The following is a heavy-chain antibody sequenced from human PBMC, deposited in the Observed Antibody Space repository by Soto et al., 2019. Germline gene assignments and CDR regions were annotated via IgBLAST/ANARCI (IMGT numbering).Heavy chain of an antibody. CDR1: DGSSSSYY. CDR3: VRSPYCDGDCYPYFDY. J-gene: IGHJ4*02. D-gene: IGHD2-21*02. Sequence: SEPLSVTCIVSDGSSSSYYWNWIRQPPGKGLEWIGYIYNSGSTNYNPSLKSRVTISVDTSKNQFSLRLSSVTAADTAVYYCVRSPYCDGDCYPYFDYWGQGTLVTVSS. V-gene: IGHV4-59*01. CDR2: IYNSGST.